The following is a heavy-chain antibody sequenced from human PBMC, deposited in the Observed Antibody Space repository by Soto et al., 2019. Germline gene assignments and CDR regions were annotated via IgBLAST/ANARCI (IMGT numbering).Heavy chain of an antibody. J-gene: IGHJ4*02. V-gene: IGHV4-59*01. D-gene: IGHD6-19*01. CDR3: ARALDYSSGWFTHPYYFDY. CDR2: IYYSGST. Sequence: PSETLSLTCTVSGGSISSYYWSWIRQPPGKGLEWIGYIYYSGSTNYNPSLKSRVTISVDTSKNQFSLKLSSVTAADTAVYYCARALDYSSGWFTHPYYFDYWGQGTLVTVSS. CDR1: GGSISSYY.